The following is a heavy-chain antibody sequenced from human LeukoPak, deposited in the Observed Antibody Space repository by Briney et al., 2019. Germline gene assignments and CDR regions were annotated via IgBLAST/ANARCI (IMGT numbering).Heavy chain of an antibody. CDR2: INPNSGGT. Sequence: ASVKVSCKASGYTFAGYYMHWVRQAPGQGLEWMGWINPNSGGTNYAQKFQGRVTMTRDTSISTAYMELSRLRSDDTAVYYCARDGSTRMASDPWGQGTLVTVSS. J-gene: IGHJ5*02. CDR3: ARDGSTRMASDP. CDR1: GYTFAGYY. V-gene: IGHV1-2*02. D-gene: IGHD2-2*01.